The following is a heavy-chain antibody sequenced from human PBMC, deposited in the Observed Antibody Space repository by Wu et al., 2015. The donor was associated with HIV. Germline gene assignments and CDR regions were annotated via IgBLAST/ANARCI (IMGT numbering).Heavy chain of an antibody. CDR3: TRDELFRVDDAFDM. V-gene: IGHV1-2*02. CDR2: TNVNTGGT. Sequence: QVRLVQSGAEVKNPGASVRVSCKTSGYTFTDYFMHWVRQAPGQNFEWMGWTNVNTGGTNYAPKFQGRVTMTRDTSISTAYIELSGLTSDDTAVYYCTRDELFRVDDAFDMWGQGTLVTVSS. J-gene: IGHJ3*02. CDR1: GYTFTDYF. D-gene: IGHD3-10*01.